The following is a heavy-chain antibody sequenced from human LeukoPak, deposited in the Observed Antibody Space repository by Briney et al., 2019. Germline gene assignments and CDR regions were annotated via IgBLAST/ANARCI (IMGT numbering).Heavy chain of an antibody. CDR1: GFTFSIYG. D-gene: IGHD3-10*01. CDR3: AKAHVPTMIRGVVSSD. V-gene: IGHV3-23*01. CDR2: ISGSGGST. Sequence: GGSLRLSCAASGFTFSIYGMSWVRQAPGKGLEWVSAISGSGGSTHYADSVKGRFTISRDNSKNTLYLQMNSLRAEDTAVYYCAKAHVPTMIRGVVSSDWGQGTLVTVSS. J-gene: IGHJ4*02.